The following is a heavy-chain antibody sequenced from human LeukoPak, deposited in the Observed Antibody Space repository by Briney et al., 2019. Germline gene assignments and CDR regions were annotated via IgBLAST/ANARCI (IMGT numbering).Heavy chain of an antibody. V-gene: IGHV4-59*01. CDR2: IYYTGNT. D-gene: IGHD4-23*01. CDR1: GDSMSSYY. J-gene: IGHJ4*02. CDR3: ARGTTVITQFDY. Sequence: PSETLSLTCTVSGDSMSSYYWNWLRQFPGKGLEWIGYIYYTGNTYYNPSLKSRVTISVDTSKNQFSLKLNSVTAADTAVYYCARGTTVITQFDYWGRGTLVTVSS.